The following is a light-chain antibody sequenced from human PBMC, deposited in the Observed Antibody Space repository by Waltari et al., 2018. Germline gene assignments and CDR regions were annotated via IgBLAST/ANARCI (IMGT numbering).Light chain of an antibody. Sequence: EIVMTQSPATLSVSPGERATLYCRASQSISSQLALYQQKPGHAPRLLIYGASTRATGIPARFSGSGSGTEFTLTISSLQSEDFAVYFCQQYHESPPITFGPGTKVDIK. CDR2: GAS. V-gene: IGKV3-15*01. CDR1: QSISSQ. J-gene: IGKJ3*01. CDR3: QQYHESPPIT.